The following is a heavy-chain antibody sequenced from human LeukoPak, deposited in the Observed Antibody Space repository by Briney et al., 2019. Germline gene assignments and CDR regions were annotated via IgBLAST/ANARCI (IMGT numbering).Heavy chain of an antibody. CDR1: GGSINSYY. J-gene: IGHJ5*02. D-gene: IGHD1-1*01. CDR3: ARGRPYNWNDNNWFDP. Sequence: SETLSLTCTVSGGSINSYYWSWIRQPPGKGLEWIGYIYYSGSTDYNPSLESRVTISVDTSKNQFSLKLSSVTAADTAVYYCARGRPYNWNDNNWFDPWGQGTLVTVSS. CDR2: IYYSGST. V-gene: IGHV4-59*01.